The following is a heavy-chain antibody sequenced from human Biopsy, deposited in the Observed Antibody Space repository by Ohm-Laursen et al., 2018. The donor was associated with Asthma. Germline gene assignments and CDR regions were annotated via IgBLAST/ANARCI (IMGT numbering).Heavy chain of an antibody. J-gene: IGHJ4*02. V-gene: IGHV1-69*13. CDR3: ARKAGSCISRTCYSLDF. D-gene: IGHD2-2*01. CDR2: SNPVYGTT. Sequence: GPSVKVSCKALGDTFNTYVIGWVRQAPGQGLEWMGGSNPVYGTTTYPQKFQDRVTITADDSTSTVYMELSSLRSEDTAVYYCARKAGSCISRTCYSLDFWGQGTLVTVSS. CDR1: GDTFNTYV.